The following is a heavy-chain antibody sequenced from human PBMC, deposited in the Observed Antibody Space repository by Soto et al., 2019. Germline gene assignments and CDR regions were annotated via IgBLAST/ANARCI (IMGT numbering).Heavy chain of an antibody. CDR3: ARSQGSSTSLDIYYDYYYGMDV. V-gene: IGHV1-69*01. CDR1: GGTFGSYA. CDR2: IIPIPGTA. Sequence: QVQLVQSGAEVEKPGSSVKVSCKASGGTFGSYAISWVRQAPGQGLEWMGGIIPIPGTANYAQKFQGRVTIAADESTSTAYMELSSLRSEDTAVYYCARSQGSSTSLDIYYDYYYGMDVWGQGTTVTVSS. J-gene: IGHJ6*02. D-gene: IGHD2-2*01.